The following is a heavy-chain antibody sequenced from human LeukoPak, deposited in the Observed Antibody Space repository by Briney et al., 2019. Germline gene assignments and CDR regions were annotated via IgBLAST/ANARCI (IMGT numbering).Heavy chain of an antibody. Sequence: ASVKVSCKASGYTFTSYDINWVRQATGQGLEWMGWMNPNSGNTGYAQKVQGRVTMTTDTSTSTAYMELRSLRSDDTAVYYCARTRPTVEGWGFDYWGQGTLVTVSS. CDR3: ARTRPTVEGWGFDY. J-gene: IGHJ4*02. D-gene: IGHD4-23*01. CDR2: MNPNSGNT. V-gene: IGHV1-8*01. CDR1: GYTFTSYD.